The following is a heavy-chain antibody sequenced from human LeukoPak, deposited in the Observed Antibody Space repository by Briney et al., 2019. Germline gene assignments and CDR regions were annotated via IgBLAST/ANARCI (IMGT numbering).Heavy chain of an antibody. CDR2: INQGGTT. CDR3: ARAPMRLGPAEDF. CDR1: GGSVSSFGYY. Sequence: SETLSLTCTVSGGSVSSFGYYWSWIRHHPIKGLEWMGYINQGGTTFTRPSLKSRLSLSIDTSKNQLFLNLTSVTAADTAMYFCARAPMRLGPAEDFWGQGTLVTVSS. J-gene: IGHJ4*02. V-gene: IGHV4-31*03. D-gene: IGHD2-2*01.